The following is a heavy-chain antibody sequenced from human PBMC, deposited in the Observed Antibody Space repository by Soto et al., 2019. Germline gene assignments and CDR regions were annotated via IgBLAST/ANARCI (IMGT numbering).Heavy chain of an antibody. CDR3: ARSAPYDY. Sequence: QVQLMQSGAEVKKPGASVRVSCKASGYTFTNYYVHWVRQAPGQGLEWMGFINPHGGSTTYAQKFQGRFTVTTDTSTRTVYMQLSSLRSEDTAVFYCARSAPYDYWGQGTLVTVSS. CDR2: INPHGGST. J-gene: IGHJ4*02. V-gene: IGHV1-46*01. CDR1: GYTFTNYY.